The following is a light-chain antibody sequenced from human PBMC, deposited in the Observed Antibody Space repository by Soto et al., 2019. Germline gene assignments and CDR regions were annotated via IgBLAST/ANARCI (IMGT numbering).Light chain of an antibody. J-gene: IGKJ1*01. CDR3: QQSYSTTWT. Sequence: DIQMTQSPSTLSASVGDRVTIICRASQSISSWLAWYQQKPGKAPKLLIYAASSLQSGVPSRFSGSGSETDFTLTVSSLQPEDFATYSCQQSYSTTWTFGQGTKVDIK. V-gene: IGKV1-39*01. CDR2: AAS. CDR1: QSISSW.